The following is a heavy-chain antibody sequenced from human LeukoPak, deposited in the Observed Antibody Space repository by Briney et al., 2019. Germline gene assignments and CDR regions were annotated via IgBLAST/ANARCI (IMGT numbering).Heavy chain of an antibody. V-gene: IGHV3-21*04. Sequence: WGSLRLSCAASGFTFSSYNMNWVRQAPGKGLEWVSSITSDSRYMYYADSVKGRFTISRDNAKNSLYLQMNSLRAEDTAVYYCAKAGFSSSWSKPDNWFDPWGQGTLVTVSS. CDR2: ITSDSRYM. J-gene: IGHJ5*02. CDR3: AKAGFSSSWSKPDNWFDP. D-gene: IGHD6-13*01. CDR1: GFTFSSYN.